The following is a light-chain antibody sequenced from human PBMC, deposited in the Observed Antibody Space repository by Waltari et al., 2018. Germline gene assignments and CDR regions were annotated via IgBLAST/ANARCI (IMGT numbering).Light chain of an antibody. CDR3: SSYTSSNTLV. CDR2: DVS. CDR1: SRDVGGYTF. V-gene: IGLV2-14*01. J-gene: IGLJ3*02. Sequence: QSALTQPASVSGSPGQSITMSCTGTSRDVGGYTFVFWYQQYPGKAPKLMIYDVSQRPSGVSNRFSGSKSGNTASLTISGLQAEDEADYYCSSYTSSNTLVFGVGTKLTVL.